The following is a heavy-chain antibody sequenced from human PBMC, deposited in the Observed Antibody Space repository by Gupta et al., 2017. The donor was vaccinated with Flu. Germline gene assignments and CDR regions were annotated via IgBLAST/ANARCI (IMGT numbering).Heavy chain of an antibody. D-gene: IGHD6-6*01. CDR1: GFSFSLFG. J-gene: IGHJ6*02. CDR2: ISSDGSNT. V-gene: IGHV3-30*18. Sequence: QVQLVESAGGVVPPGTSLRLSCAASGFSFSLFGMHWVRQAPGKRLEWGAVISSDGSNTLYADSVNGRFTIDRENSKKNLTLQMNTLTAAAPALYYCAKDGPCVHSYYGLDVCCQGTTGTVSS. CDR3: AKDGPCVHSYYGLDV.